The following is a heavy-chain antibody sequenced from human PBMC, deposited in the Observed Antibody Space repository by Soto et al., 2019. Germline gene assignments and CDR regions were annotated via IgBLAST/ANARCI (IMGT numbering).Heavy chain of an antibody. V-gene: IGHV3-9*01. J-gene: IGHJ4*02. CDR2: INWNSGSI. CDR3: VKDLERNTIIAVIITAFDS. Sequence: EVHLVESGGGLVQPGRSLRLSCAASGFTFDDYAMHWVRQTPGKGLEWVAGINWNSGSIGYADSVKGVITISRDNAKKFLFMQMNSLKTEDTALYFCVKDLERNTIIAVIITAFDSWGQGTLVTVSS. D-gene: IGHD3-22*01. CDR1: GFTFDDYA.